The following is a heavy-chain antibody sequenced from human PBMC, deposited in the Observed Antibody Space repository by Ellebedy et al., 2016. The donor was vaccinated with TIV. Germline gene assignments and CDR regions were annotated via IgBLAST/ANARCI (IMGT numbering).Heavy chain of an antibody. CDR1: GGSISTFY. D-gene: IGHD6-19*01. Sequence: MPSETLSLTCNVSGGSISTFYWSWIRQPAGKSLEWIGHIYSSGSTMYNPSLRSRVTMSVDTSKNQFSLKLRSVTAADTAIYYCARESSGNFFYWGQGILVTVSS. V-gene: IGHV4-4*07. CDR3: ARESSGNFFY. J-gene: IGHJ4*02. CDR2: IYSSGST.